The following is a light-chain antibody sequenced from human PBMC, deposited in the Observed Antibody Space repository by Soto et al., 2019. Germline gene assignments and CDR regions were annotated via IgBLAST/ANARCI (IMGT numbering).Light chain of an antibody. CDR3: SAYSHSPPSYV. CDR1: SVDVGDYNS. V-gene: IGLV2-14*03. Sequence: QSTLTQPASVSGSPGKSITISFTGSSVDVGDYNSVSWYQQHPGKAPKVMIYHVTIRASGVSNRFSGSKSGNTASLTISGLQAEDEADYYCSAYSHSPPSYVFGTGTKVTVL. CDR2: HVT. J-gene: IGLJ1*01.